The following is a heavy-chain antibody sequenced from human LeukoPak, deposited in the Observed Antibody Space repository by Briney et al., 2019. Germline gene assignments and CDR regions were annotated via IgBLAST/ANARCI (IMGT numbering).Heavy chain of an antibody. J-gene: IGHJ5*02. V-gene: IGHV3-66*01. D-gene: IGHD1-26*01. CDR2: IYSGGST. CDR3: ARGPGTVPPHLRNWFDP. Sequence: GGSLRLSCAASGFTVSSNYMSWVRQAPGKGLEWVSVIYSGGSTYYADSVKGRFTISRDNSKNMLYLQMNSLRAEDTAVYYCARGPGTVPPHLRNWFDPWGQGTLVTVSS. CDR1: GFTVSSNY.